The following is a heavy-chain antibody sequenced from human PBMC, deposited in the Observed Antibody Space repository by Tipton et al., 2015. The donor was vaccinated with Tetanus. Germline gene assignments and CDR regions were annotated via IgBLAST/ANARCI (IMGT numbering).Heavy chain of an antibody. CDR2: INHSGST. J-gene: IGHJ4*02. CDR1: NGSLFGYY. Sequence: TLSLTCAVYNGSLFGYYWSWIRQPPGKGLEWIGEINHSGSTNYNPSLKTGVTISVDTSRNQMSLKLSSLTAADTAVYYCASMRRGGRDAGARDWGQGTLVTVSS. V-gene: IGHV4-34*01. CDR3: ASMRRGGRDAGARD. D-gene: IGHD2-8*02.